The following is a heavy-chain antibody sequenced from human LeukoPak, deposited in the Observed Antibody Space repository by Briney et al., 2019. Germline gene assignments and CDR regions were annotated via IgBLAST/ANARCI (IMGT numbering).Heavy chain of an antibody. D-gene: IGHD6-13*01. Sequence: PSETLSLTCTVSGGSISSGDYYWSWIRQPPGKGLEWIGYIYYSGSTYYNPSLKSRVTISVDTSKNQFSLKLSSVTAADTAVYYCAREWGVIAALDYWGQGTLVTVSS. CDR1: GGSISSGDYY. CDR2: IYYSGST. J-gene: IGHJ4*02. CDR3: AREWGVIAALDY. V-gene: IGHV4-30-4*08.